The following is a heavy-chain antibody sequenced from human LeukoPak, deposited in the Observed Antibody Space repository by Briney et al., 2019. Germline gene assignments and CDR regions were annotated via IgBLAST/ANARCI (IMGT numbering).Heavy chain of an antibody. CDR1: GFTFSSYG. CDR3: AKGLWYYYDSSGYVDY. J-gene: IGHJ4*02. D-gene: IGHD3-22*01. CDR2: ISYDGSNK. Sequence: PGGSLRLSCAASGFTFSSYGMHWVRQAPGKGLEWVAVISYDGSNKYYADSVKGRFTISRDNSKNTLYLQMNSLRAEDTAVYYYAKGLWYYYDSSGYVDYWGQGTLVTVSS. V-gene: IGHV3-30*18.